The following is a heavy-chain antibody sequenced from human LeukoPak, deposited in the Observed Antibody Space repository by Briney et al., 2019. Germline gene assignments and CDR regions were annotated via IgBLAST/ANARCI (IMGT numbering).Heavy chain of an antibody. CDR3: ARTQQLTTFFDY. Sequence: ASVKVSCKASGYTFTSYYMHWVRQAPGQGLEWMGIINPSGGSTSYAQKFQGRVTMTRDMSTSTVYMELSSLRSEDTAVYYCARTQQLTTFFDYWGQGTLVTVSS. CDR1: GYTFTSYY. CDR2: INPSGGST. V-gene: IGHV1-46*01. D-gene: IGHD6-13*01. J-gene: IGHJ4*02.